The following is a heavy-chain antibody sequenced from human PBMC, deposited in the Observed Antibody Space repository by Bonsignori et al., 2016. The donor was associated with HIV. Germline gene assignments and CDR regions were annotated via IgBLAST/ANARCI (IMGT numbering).Heavy chain of an antibody. D-gene: IGHD6-13*01. Sequence: WIRQPPGKGLEWVASINQDGSEENYVDSVKGRFTISRDNAKNSLYLQMHSLRAEDSAVYYCARDFSGYTSSWYIFESYYYMDVWDKGTTVTVSS. CDR3: ARDFSGYTSSWYIFESYYYMDV. J-gene: IGHJ6*03. CDR2: INQDGSEE. V-gene: IGHV3-7*03.